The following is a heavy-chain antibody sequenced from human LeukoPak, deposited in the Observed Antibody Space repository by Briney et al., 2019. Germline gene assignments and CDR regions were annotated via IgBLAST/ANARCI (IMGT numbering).Heavy chain of an antibody. J-gene: IGHJ4*02. CDR2: IYYSGST. Sequence: PSETLSLTCTVSGGSISSYYWGWIRQPPGKGLEWIGSIYYSGSTYYNPSLKSRVTISVDTSKNQFSLKLSSVTAADTAVYYCAAGDVDTAMVDHWGQGTLVTVSS. CDR3: AAGDVDTAMVDH. CDR1: GGSISSYY. D-gene: IGHD5-18*01. V-gene: IGHV4-39*07.